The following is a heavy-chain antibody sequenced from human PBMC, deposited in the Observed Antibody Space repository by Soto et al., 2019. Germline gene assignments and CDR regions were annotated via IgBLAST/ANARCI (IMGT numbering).Heavy chain of an antibody. J-gene: IGHJ4*02. CDR2: ISSSDSI. CDR1: GFTFSDYY. V-gene: IGHV3-11*01. CDR3: ARDLGYYDSSGYFDY. Sequence: GGSLRLSCAASGFTFSDYYMSWIRQAPGRGLEWVSYISSSDSIYYADSVKGRFTISRDNAKNSVYLQMNSLRAEDTAVYYCARDLGYYDSSGYFDYWGQGTLVTVSS. D-gene: IGHD3-22*01.